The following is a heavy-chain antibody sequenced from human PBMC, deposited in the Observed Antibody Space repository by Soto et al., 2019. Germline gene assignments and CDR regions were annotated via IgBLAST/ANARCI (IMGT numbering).Heavy chain of an antibody. D-gene: IGHD6-13*01. CDR3: ARVAVLTAAGTTDY. CDR2: ISGTSDSI. Sequence: QVQLVESGGGLVRPGGSLRLSCSASGFTFSDYYMSWIRQVPGKGLEWVAYISGTSDSIPYADYVKGRFTISRDNAKNSLYLQMNSLRAEDTAVYYCARVAVLTAAGTTDYWGQGTLVTVSS. CDR1: GFTFSDYY. J-gene: IGHJ4*02. V-gene: IGHV3-11*06.